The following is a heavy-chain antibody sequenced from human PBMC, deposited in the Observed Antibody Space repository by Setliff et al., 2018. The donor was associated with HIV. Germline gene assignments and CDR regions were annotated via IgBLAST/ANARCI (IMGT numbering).Heavy chain of an antibody. CDR3: ARGSRGYSYAYYYYYMDV. J-gene: IGHJ6*03. V-gene: IGHV4-59*01. D-gene: IGHD5-18*01. CDR2: IYTSDII. CDR1: GGFSDRYF. Sequence: PSETLSLTCTVSGGFSDRYFWSWVRQPPGKGLEWIGYIYTSDIIVYNPSLRSRLTISVDTSKSQFSLKLSSVTAADTAVYYCARGSRGYSYAYYYYYMDVWGKGTTVTVSS.